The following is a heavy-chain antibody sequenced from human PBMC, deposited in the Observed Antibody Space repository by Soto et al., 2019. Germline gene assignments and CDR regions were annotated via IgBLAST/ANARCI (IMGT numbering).Heavy chain of an antibody. CDR1: GGSISSSSYY. CDR3: ARHTKRWFGELFHSDY. Sequence: SETLSLTCTVSGGSISSSSYYWGWIRQPPGKGLEWIGGIYYSGSTNYNPSLKSRVTISLDTSKNQFSLKLSSVTAADTAVYYCARHTKRWFGELFHSDYWGQGTLVTVSS. D-gene: IGHD3-10*01. J-gene: IGHJ4*02. V-gene: IGHV4-39*01. CDR2: IYYSGST.